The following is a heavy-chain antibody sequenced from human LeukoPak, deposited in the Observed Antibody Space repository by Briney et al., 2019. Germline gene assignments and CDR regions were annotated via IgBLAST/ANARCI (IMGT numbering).Heavy chain of an antibody. CDR3: ARLWGD. J-gene: IGHJ4*02. Sequence: SETLSLTCTVSGGSISSYYWSWIRQPPGKGLEWIGYIYYSGSTYYNPSLKSRVTISVDTSKNQFSLKLSSVTAADTAVYYCARLWGDWGQGTLVTVSS. D-gene: IGHD3-10*01. CDR1: GGSISSYY. V-gene: IGHV4-59*08. CDR2: IYYSGST.